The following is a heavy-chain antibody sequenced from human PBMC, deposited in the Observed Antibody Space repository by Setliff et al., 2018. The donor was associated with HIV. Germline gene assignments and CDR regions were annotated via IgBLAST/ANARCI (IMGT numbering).Heavy chain of an antibody. D-gene: IGHD3-16*01. J-gene: IGHJ4*01. V-gene: IGHV1-69-2*01. Sequence: ASVKVSCKASGHTFSDYYMHWVLQAPGKGLEWMGRVDPEDGETTYAEKFQDRVTITSNTSTDTSYMELSSLTSEDTGIYYCAYMGDFDYW. CDR1: GHTFSDYY. CDR3: AYMGDFDY. CDR2: VDPEDGET.